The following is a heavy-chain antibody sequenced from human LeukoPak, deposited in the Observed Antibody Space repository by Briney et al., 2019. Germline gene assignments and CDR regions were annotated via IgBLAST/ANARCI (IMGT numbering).Heavy chain of an antibody. Sequence: PSETLSLTCGVSGFSISRSDYCAWFRQPPGGELQWIGTIYHTASTDYPPSLTSRVTMSVDTSKNEFSLNLKSVTAADTAVYYCARAGWIITSFIDGWGQGALVTVSS. CDR1: GFSISRSDY. D-gene: IGHD3-10*01. V-gene: IGHV4-38-2*01. CDR2: IYHTAST. J-gene: IGHJ4*02. CDR3: ARAGWIITSFIDG.